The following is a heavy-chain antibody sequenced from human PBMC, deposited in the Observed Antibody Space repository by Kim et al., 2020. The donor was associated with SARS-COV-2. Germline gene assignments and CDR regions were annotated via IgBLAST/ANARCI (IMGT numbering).Heavy chain of an antibody. J-gene: IGHJ4*02. CDR3: ARDYYDSSGYFYPRGY. CDR2: ISYDGSNK. V-gene: IGHV3-30-3*01. CDR1: GFTFSSYA. D-gene: IGHD3-22*01. Sequence: GGSLRLSCAASGFTFSSYAMHWVRQAPGKGLEWVAVISYDGSNKYYADSLKGRFTISRDNSKNTLYLQMNSLRAEDTAVYYCARDYYDSSGYFYPRGYWGRGTLVTLS.